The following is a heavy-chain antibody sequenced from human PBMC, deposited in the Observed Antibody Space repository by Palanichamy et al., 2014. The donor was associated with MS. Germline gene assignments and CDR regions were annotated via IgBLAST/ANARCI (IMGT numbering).Heavy chain of an antibody. V-gene: IGHV3-74*03. J-gene: IGHJ4*02. CDR2: INIDGSGA. CDR1: GFTFSSHW. CDR3: ARADYDIWSRQYYFDY. D-gene: IGHD3/OR15-3a*01. Sequence: EVQLVESGGALVQPGGSLRLSCAASGFTFSSHWMHWVRQAPGKGFAWVARINIDGSGATYADSVRGRFTISRDNAKNTLYLLLDRLGAEDTAIYYCARADYDIWSRQYYFDYWGQGTLVTVSS.